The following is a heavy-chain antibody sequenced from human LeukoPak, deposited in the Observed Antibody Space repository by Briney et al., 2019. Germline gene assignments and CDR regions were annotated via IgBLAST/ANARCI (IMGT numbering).Heavy chain of an antibody. V-gene: IGHV3-33*01. Sequence: GGSLRLSCAASGITFSSYDMHWVRQAPGKGLEWVAVIWYDGSNKYFAESVEGRFTISRDNSNNTLYLQMNSLRAEDTAVYYCARERVYDYVWGSYSGYFDYWGQGTLVTVSS. CDR1: GITFSSYD. J-gene: IGHJ4*02. D-gene: IGHD3-16*01. CDR3: ARERVYDYVWGSYSGYFDY. CDR2: IWYDGSNK.